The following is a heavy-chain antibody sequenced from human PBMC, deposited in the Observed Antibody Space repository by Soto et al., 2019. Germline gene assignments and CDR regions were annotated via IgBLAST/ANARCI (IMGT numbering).Heavy chain of an antibody. CDR3: ATCGVYCRGGSCFPNWFDP. Sequence: QVQLVQSGAEVKKPGASVKVSCKASDYTFTRYGISWVRQAPGQGLEWMGWISAYNGNTNYAQKLQGRVTMTTDTSTSTAYMELRSLRSDDTAVYYCATCGVYCRGGSCFPNWFDPWGPGTLVTVSS. CDR1: DYTFTRYG. CDR2: ISAYNGNT. V-gene: IGHV1-18*01. D-gene: IGHD2-15*01. J-gene: IGHJ5*02.